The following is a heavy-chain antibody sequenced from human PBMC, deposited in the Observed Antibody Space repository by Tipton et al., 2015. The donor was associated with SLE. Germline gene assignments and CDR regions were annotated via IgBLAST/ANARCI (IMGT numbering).Heavy chain of an antibody. J-gene: IGHJ5*02. D-gene: IGHD6-13*01. V-gene: IGHV1-69*01. CDR2: IIPIFGTA. Sequence: QLVQSGAEVKKPGSSGKVSCKASGGTFSSYAISWVRQAPGQGLEWMGGIIPIFGTANDDQKFQGRVTITADESTSSAYMELGSLRSEGSAVYYCARDARIAAAGTDWFGPWGQGTLVAVSS. CDR1: GGTFSSYA. CDR3: ARDARIAAAGTDWFGP.